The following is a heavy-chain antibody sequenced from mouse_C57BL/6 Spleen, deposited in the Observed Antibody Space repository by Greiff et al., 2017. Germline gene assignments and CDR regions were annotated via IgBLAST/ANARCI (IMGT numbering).Heavy chain of an antibody. Sequence: VQLKQSGPELVKPGASVKMSCKASGYTFTDYNMHWVKQSHGKSLEWIGYINPNNGGTSYNQKFKGKATLTVNKSSSTAYMELRSLTSEDSAVYYCASYGSSYDYYAMDYWGQGTSVTVSS. CDR1: GYTFTDYN. D-gene: IGHD1-1*01. CDR2: INPNNGGT. J-gene: IGHJ4*01. CDR3: ASYGSSYDYYAMDY. V-gene: IGHV1-22*01.